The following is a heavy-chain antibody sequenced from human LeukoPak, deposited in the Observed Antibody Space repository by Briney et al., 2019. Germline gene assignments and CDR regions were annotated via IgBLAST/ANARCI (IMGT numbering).Heavy chain of an antibody. CDR3: ARDRHGDYDIGHYYGMDV. J-gene: IGHJ6*02. CDR1: GGSISSGGYY. V-gene: IGHV4-31*03. CDR2: IYYSGST. D-gene: IGHD4-17*01. Sequence: SETLSLTCTVSGGSISSGGYYWSWIRQHPGKGLEWIGYIYYSGSTYYNPSLKSRVTISVDTSKNQFSLKLSSVTAADTAVYYCARDRHGDYDIGHYYGMDVWGQGTTVTVSS.